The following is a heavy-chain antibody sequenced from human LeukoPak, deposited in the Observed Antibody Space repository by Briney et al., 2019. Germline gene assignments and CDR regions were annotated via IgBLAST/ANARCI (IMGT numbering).Heavy chain of an antibody. CDR2: ISGYNDDT. CDR3: ARGGRGPSDSLDY. Sequence: ASVKVSCKTSGYTFTSDATIWVRQAPGQGLEWMGWISGYNDDTDYAQKFQDRVTMTTDTSTSTAYMDLRSLRSDDSAVYYCARGGRGPSDSLDYWGQGTLVTVSS. J-gene: IGHJ4*02. V-gene: IGHV1-18*01. D-gene: IGHD2-21*01. CDR1: GYTFTSDA.